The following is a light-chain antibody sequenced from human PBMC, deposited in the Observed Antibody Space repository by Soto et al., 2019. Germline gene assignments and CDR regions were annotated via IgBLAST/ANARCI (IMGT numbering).Light chain of an antibody. CDR2: GAS. CDR3: QQYNNWPPDRT. J-gene: IGKJ1*01. CDR1: QGVSNN. Sequence: EIVMTQSPATLSVSPGERATLSCRASQGVSNNLAWYQQKPGQAPRLLIYGASTRATGIPARFSGSGSGTEFTLTISSLQSEDFAIYFCQQYNNWPPDRTFGQGTKVEIK. V-gene: IGKV3-15*01.